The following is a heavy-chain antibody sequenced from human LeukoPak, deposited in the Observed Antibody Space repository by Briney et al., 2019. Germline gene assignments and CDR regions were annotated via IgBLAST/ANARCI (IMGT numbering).Heavy chain of an antibody. CDR3: ATLRYCSGGSCFPKYFQH. V-gene: IGHV4-59*08. CDR1: GGSISSNY. J-gene: IGHJ1*01. Sequence: KPSETLSLTCTASGGSISSNYWSWLRQPPGKGLEWIGYIYYSGSTNYNPSLKSRVTMSVDTSKNQFSLKLTSVTAADTAVYYCATLRYCSGGSCFPKYFQHWGQGTLVTVSS. D-gene: IGHD2-15*01. CDR2: IYYSGST.